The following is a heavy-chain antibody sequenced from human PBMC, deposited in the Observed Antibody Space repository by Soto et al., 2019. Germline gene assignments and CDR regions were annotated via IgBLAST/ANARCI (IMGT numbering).Heavy chain of an antibody. CDR3: ARVSPSSRAAEP. Sequence: QVQLVQSGAEVKKPGASVRVSCKASGYTFTSYGISWVRQAPGQGLEWMGWISDYNGNTNYAQSLQGRVTMTTDTSTTTDYMELRSLKSDDTAVYYCARVSPSSRAAEPWVQGTLVTVS. J-gene: IGHJ4*02. D-gene: IGHD6-13*01. CDR2: ISDYNGNT. V-gene: IGHV1-18*01. CDR1: GYTFTSYG.